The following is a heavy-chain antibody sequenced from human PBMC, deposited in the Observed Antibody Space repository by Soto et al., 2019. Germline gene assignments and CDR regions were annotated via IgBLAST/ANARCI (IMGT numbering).Heavy chain of an antibody. V-gene: IGHV1-18*01. CDR1: GYTFTSYG. J-gene: IGHJ6*02. CDR2: LSAYNGNT. D-gene: IGHD3-3*01. Sequence: QVQLVQSGAEVKKPGASVKVSCKASGYTFTSYGISWVRQAPGQGLEWMGWLSAYNGNTNYAQKLQGRVTRTTDTSTSTAYRELRSLRSDDTAVYYCAREDKLITIVGVAAHYYYYGMDVWGQGTTVTVSS. CDR3: AREDKLITIVGVAAHYYYYGMDV.